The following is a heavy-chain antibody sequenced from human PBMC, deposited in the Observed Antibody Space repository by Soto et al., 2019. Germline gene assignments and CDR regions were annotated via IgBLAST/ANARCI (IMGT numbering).Heavy chain of an antibody. CDR1: GGSFSGYY. D-gene: IGHD7-27*01. CDR2: INHSGST. Sequence: SETLSLTCAVYGGSFSGYYWSWIRQPPGKGLEWIGEINHSGSTNYNPSLKSRVTISVDTSKNQFSLKLSSVTAADTAVYYCARGWGTIFDYWGQGTLVTVSS. V-gene: IGHV4-34*01. CDR3: ARGWGTIFDY. J-gene: IGHJ4*02.